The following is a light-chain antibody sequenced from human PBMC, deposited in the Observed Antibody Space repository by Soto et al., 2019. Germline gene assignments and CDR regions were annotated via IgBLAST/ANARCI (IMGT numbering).Light chain of an antibody. J-gene: IGKJ1*01. CDR1: QNVGKY. CDR3: QQYYSYPWT. V-gene: IGKV1-5*03. Sequence: DIQMTQSPSTLSASVGDRVIITCRASQNVGKYLAWYQQRPGKAPKGLISKASSLESGAPSRFSGSGSGTEFTLTISSLQPEDFGTYHCQQYYSYPWTFGRGTKV. CDR2: KAS.